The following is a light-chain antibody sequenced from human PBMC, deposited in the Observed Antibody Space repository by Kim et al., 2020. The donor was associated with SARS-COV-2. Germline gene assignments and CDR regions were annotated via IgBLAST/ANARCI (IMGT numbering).Light chain of an antibody. CDR3: QVWDSSSDHPV. Sequence: APGKTARITCGGNNSGSKSVHWYQQKPGQAPVLVIYYGSNRPSGIPERFSGSNSGNTATLTISRVEAGDEADYYCQVWDSSSDHPVFGGGTKLTVL. V-gene: IGLV3-21*04. CDR2: YGS. J-gene: IGLJ3*02. CDR1: NSGSKS.